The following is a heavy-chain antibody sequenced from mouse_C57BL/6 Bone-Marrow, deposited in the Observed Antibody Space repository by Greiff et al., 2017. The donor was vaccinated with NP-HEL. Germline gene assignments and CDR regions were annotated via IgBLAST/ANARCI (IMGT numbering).Heavy chain of an antibody. V-gene: IGHV1-82*01. Sequence: QVQLKESGPELVKPGASVKISCKASGYAFSSSWMNWVKQRPGKGLEWIGRIYPGDGDTNYNGKFKGKATLTADKSSSTAYMQLSSLTSEDSAVYFCAMVAYAMDYWGQGTSVTVST. CDR1: GYAFSSSW. CDR2: IYPGDGDT. J-gene: IGHJ4*01. CDR3: AMVAYAMDY. D-gene: IGHD2-3*01.